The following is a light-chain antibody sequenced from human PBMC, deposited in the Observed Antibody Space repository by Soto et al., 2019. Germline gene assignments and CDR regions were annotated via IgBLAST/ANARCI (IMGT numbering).Light chain of an antibody. J-gene: IGLJ1*01. Sequence: QPALTQPPSASGSPGQSVTISCTGTSSDVGQYNYISWYQQHPGKAPKLMIYEVSRRPLGVPDRFSGSKSGNTASLTVSGLQAEDEADYYCSSYAGGTYVFGSGTKLTVL. CDR1: SSDVGQYNY. V-gene: IGLV2-8*01. CDR3: SSYAGGTYV. CDR2: EVS.